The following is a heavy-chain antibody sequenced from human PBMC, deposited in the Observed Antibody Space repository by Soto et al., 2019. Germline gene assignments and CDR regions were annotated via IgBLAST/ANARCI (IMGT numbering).Heavy chain of an antibody. Sequence: SQTLSLTCTVSRGSISSYYWSWNRQPPGKGLEWIGYIYYSGSTNYNPSLKSRVTISVDRSKNQFSLKLSSVTAADTAVYYCARRGGSGRDYYYGMDVWGQGTTVTVSS. CDR2: IYYSGST. CDR1: RGSISSYY. V-gene: IGHV4-59*12. D-gene: IGHD3-10*01. CDR3: ARRGGSGRDYYYGMDV. J-gene: IGHJ6*02.